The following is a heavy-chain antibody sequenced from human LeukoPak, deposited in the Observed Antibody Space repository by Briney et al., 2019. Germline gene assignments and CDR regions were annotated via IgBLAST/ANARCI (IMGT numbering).Heavy chain of an antibody. D-gene: IGHD6-6*01. CDR3: AKDVRYSSPSYYYYYMDV. CDR2: ISYDGSNK. J-gene: IGHJ6*03. CDR1: GFTFSSYG. V-gene: IGHV3-30*18. Sequence: PGGSLRLSCAASGFTFSSYGMHWVRQAPGKGLEWVAVISYDGSNKYYADSVEGRFTISRDNSKNTLYLQMNSLRAEDTAVYYCAKDVRYSSPSYYYYYMDVWGKGTTVTVSS.